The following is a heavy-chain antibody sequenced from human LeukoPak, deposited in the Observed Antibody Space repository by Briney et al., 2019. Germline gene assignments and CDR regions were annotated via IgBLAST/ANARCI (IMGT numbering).Heavy chain of an antibody. CDR1: GFTFSSYA. J-gene: IGHJ4*02. V-gene: IGHV3-30*04. CDR3: ASSYDSWSGYNDY. Sequence: PGGSLRLSCAASGFTFSSYAMHWVRQAPGKGLEWVAVISYDGSNKYYADSVKGRFTISRDNSKNTLYLQMNSLRAEDTAVYYCASSYDSWSGYNDYWGQGTLVTVSS. CDR2: ISYDGSNK. D-gene: IGHD3-3*01.